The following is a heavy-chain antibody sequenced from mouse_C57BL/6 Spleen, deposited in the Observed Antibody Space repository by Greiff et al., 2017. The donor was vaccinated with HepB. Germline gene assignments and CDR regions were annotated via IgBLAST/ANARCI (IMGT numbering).Heavy chain of an antibody. Sequence: EVTLVESGGDLVKPGGSLKLSCAASGFTFSSYGMSWVRQTPDQRLEWVATISSGGSYIYYPDSVKGRFTFPRDNAKNTMYLQIRSLKSEDTAMYYCERHSGSSHYAMDYWGQGTSVTVSS. D-gene: IGHD1-1*01. CDR2: ISSGGSYI. CDR3: ERHSGSSHYAMDY. V-gene: IGHV5-6*01. J-gene: IGHJ4*01. CDR1: GFTFSSYG.